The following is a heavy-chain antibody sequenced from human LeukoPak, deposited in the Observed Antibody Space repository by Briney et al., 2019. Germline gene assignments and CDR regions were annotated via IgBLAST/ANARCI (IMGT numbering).Heavy chain of an antibody. D-gene: IGHD1-26*01. J-gene: IGHJ4*02. CDR1: GFIFNSYA. Sequence: GRSLRLSCAASGFIFNSYAMSWVRQAPGKGLEWVSAISGGGGSTYYADSVKGRFTISRDNSKNTLYLQMNSLRVEDTAVYYCANDNIALGAPNCFDYWGQGTLVTVSS. CDR3: ANDNIALGAPNCFDY. CDR2: ISGGGGST. V-gene: IGHV3-23*01.